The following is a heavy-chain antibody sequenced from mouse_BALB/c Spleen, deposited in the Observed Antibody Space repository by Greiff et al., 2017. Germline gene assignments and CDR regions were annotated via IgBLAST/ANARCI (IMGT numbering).Heavy chain of an antibody. V-gene: IGHV5-6-3*01. D-gene: IGHD2-4*01. CDR3: ARDPAMITTLDY. CDR1: GFTFSSYG. Sequence: EVQVVESGGGLVQPGGSLKLSCAASGFTFSSYGMSWVRQTPDKRLELVATINSNGGSTYYPDSVKGRFTISRDNAKNTLYLQMSSLKSEDTAMYYCARDPAMITTLDYWGQGTTLTVSS. J-gene: IGHJ2*01. CDR2: INSNGGST.